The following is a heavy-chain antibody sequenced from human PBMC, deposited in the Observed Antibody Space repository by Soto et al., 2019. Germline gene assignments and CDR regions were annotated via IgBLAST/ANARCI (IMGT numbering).Heavy chain of an antibody. CDR3: ARGIITHRLWFGERHPNWFDP. J-gene: IGHJ5*02. D-gene: IGHD3-10*01. Sequence: GASVKVSCKVSGYTLTELSMHWVRQAPGKGLEWMGGFDPEDGETIYAQKFQGRVTITEGTSTGTAYMELSSLRSEDTAVYYCARGIITHRLWFGERHPNWFDPWGQGTLVTVSS. CDR1: GYTLTELS. V-gene: IGHV1-24*01. CDR2: FDPEDGET.